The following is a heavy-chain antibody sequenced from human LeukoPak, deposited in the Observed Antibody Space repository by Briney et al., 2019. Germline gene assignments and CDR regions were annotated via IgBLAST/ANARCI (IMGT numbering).Heavy chain of an antibody. V-gene: IGHV3-11*05. Sequence: GGSLRLSCAASGFTFSDSYMSWIRQAPGKGLEWVSYISSSSSDTNYADSVKGRFTISRDNSKNTLYLQMNSLRAEDTAVYYCTRETPEDIVVVVAAKRNWFDPWGQGTLVTVSS. J-gene: IGHJ5*02. CDR2: ISSSSSDT. CDR1: GFTFSDSY. D-gene: IGHD2-15*01. CDR3: TRETPEDIVVVVAAKRNWFDP.